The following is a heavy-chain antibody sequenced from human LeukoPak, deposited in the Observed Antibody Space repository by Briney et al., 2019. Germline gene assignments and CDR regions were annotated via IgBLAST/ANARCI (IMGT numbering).Heavy chain of an antibody. CDR2: INPEGAST. Sequence: GGSLRLSCTASGSAFSIYWMFWVRQAPGKGLVWVSQINPEGASTTYGDPAKGRFTASRDNAKNALQLQMNSLRVDDTAVNYCARGTAITAGIDFWGQGTLVTVSS. CDR3: ARGTAITAGIDF. V-gene: IGHV3-74*01. D-gene: IGHD6-19*01. CDR1: GSAFSIYW. J-gene: IGHJ4*02.